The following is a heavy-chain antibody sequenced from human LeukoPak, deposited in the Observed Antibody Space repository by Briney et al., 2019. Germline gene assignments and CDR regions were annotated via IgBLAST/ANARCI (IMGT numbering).Heavy chain of an antibody. Sequence: GESLKISCEGSGYSFTDYWIAWVRQMPGKGLEWMGSIYPGDSDTRCSPSFQGQVTFSADKSISTAYLQWSSLRASDTAIYYCARQCCRGASPGFDPWGQGTLVTVSS. J-gene: IGHJ5*02. V-gene: IGHV5-51*01. CDR3: ARQCCRGASPGFDP. CDR1: GYSFTDYW. D-gene: IGHD3-10*01. CDR2: IYPGDSDT.